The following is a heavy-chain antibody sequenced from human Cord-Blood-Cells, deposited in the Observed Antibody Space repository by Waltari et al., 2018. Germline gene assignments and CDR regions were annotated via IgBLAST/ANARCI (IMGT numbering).Heavy chain of an antibody. CDR3: ATASYGSGSYYNDVGYYMDV. D-gene: IGHD3-10*01. V-gene: IGHV1-24*01. Sequence: QVQLVQSGAEVKKPGASVKVSCKVSGYTLTELSMHWVRQAPGTGLEWMGGFEPEDGETIYAQKFQGRVTMTEDTSTDTAYMELSSLRSEDTAVYYCATASYGSGSYYNDVGYYMDVWGKGTTVTVSS. CDR1: GYTLTELS. J-gene: IGHJ6*03. CDR2: FEPEDGET.